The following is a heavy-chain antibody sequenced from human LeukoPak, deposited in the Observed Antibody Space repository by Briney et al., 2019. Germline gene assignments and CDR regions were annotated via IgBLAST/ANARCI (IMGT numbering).Heavy chain of an antibody. V-gene: IGHV1-18*01. CDR3: ARDSIYPDYYYYYGVDV. Sequence: ASVKVSCTASGGTFSSYAISWVRQAPGPGLEWMGWISADNGNTNYAQKFQDRVTMTTDTSTNTVYMELRSLRSDDTAVYFCARDSIYPDYYYYYGVDVWGQGTTVTVSS. CDR2: ISADNGNT. D-gene: IGHD4-11*01. J-gene: IGHJ6*02. CDR1: GGTFSSYA.